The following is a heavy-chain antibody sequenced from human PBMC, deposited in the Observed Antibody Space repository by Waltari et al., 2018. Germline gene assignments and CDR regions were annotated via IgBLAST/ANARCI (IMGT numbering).Heavy chain of an antibody. D-gene: IGHD2-2*01. V-gene: IGHV1-8*03. J-gene: IGHJ4*02. Sequence: QVQLVQSGAEVKKPGASVKISCKASGYTFNRFAIHWVRQAPGQRLEWMGWMNPNSGNLGFAQGFQGRVMCTADTSTTTAYMELTNLRSDDTAIYFCARAVRYQLLSDFWGQGTLVTVSS. CDR1: GYTFNRFA. CDR2: MNPNSGNL. CDR3: ARAVRYQLLSDF.